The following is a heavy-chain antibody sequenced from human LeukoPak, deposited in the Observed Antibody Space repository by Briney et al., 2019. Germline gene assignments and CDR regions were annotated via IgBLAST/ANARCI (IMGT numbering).Heavy chain of an antibody. J-gene: IGHJ4*02. CDR3: AKARTHEYSNYNY. V-gene: IGHV3-23*01. D-gene: IGHD4-11*01. CDR1: GFTFSSSA. Sequence: PGGSLRLSCAASGFTFSSSAMSWVRQAPGKGLEWVSTISGSGDRTYYADSVKGRFTISRDNSKNTLFLHMNSLRAEDTAVYSCAKARTHEYSNYNYWGQGTLVTVSS. CDR2: ISGSGDRT.